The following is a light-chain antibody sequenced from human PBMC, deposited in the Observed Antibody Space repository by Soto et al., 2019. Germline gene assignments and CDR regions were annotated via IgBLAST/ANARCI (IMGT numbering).Light chain of an antibody. CDR1: SXDVGGYDY. J-gene: IGLJ1*01. V-gene: IGLV2-8*01. CDR3: SSYAGSNNFV. CDR2: EVT. Sequence: QSVLTQPPSASGSPGQSVTISCTGTSXDVGGYDYVSWYQQHPGKAPKLMIYEVTKRPSGVPDRFSGSKSGNTASLTVSGLQAEDEADYYCSSYAGSNNFVFGTGTKV.